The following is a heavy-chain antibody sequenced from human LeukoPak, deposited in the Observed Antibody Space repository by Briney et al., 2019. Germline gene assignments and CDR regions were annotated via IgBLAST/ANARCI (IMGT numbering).Heavy chain of an antibody. D-gene: IGHD3-10*01. J-gene: IGHJ4*02. V-gene: IGHV3-30*04. CDR2: ISYDGSNK. CDR3: VANQWVGDSLHIY. CDR1: GFTFSSYA. Sequence: GGSLRLSCAASGFTFSSYAMHWVRQAPGKGLEWVAVISYDGSNKYYADSVKGRFTVSSDNSKNTLYLQMDSLRLEDTAVYYCVANQWVGDSLHIYWGQGIQVAVSS.